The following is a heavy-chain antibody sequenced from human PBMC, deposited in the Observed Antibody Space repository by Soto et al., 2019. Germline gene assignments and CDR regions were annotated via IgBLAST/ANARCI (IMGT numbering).Heavy chain of an antibody. V-gene: IGHV3-23*01. CDR2: ISGGGSST. J-gene: IGHJ3*02. Sequence: EVQLLESGGGLVQPGGSLRLSCAASGFTFSAYALTWIRQGPGKGLEWVSSISGGGSSTYFADSVRGRFTVSRDKSSNTLYLPMNSLRGEDSAVYYCAKSRGYSLGGDAFDIWGQGTMVTVSS. CDR1: GFTFSAYA. CDR3: AKSRGYSLGGDAFDI. D-gene: IGHD3-22*01.